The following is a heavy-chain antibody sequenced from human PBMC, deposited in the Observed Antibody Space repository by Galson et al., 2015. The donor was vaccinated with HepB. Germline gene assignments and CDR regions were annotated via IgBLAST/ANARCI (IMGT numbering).Heavy chain of an antibody. CDR2: ISSSGSYI. CDR1: GFNFSLYS. Sequence: SLRLSCAASGFNFSLYSMNWVRQAPGKGLEWVSSISSSGSYIYYGDSVEGRCTVSRDSAKTSVYLQMNSLRGDDTAVYYCARALPSGIRGGRVFDHWGQGTLVTVS. V-gene: IGHV3-21*01. CDR3: ARALPSGIRGGRVFDH. D-gene: IGHD3-10*01. J-gene: IGHJ4*02.